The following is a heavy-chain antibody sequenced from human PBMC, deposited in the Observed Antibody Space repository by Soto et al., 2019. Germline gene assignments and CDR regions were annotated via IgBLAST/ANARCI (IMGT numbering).Heavy chain of an antibody. CDR3: ARSKGHSTIWYYLGY. CDR2: IYSSGST. Sequence: QVQLQESGPGLVKPSQTLSLTCTVSGVSIRSGAFYWSWIRQHPGKGLEWIGNIYSSGSTSYNPSLMSRVSILVDPSKNQFSLNLSAVTAADTAIYYCARSKGHSTIWYYLGYWGQGTLVTVSS. V-gene: IGHV4-31*03. D-gene: IGHD6-13*01. CDR1: GVSIRSGAFY. J-gene: IGHJ4*02.